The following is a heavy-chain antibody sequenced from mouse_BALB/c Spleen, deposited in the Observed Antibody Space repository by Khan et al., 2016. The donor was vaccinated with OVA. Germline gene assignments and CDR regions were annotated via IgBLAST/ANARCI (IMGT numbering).Heavy chain of an antibody. CDR3: AGRKHSYFDI. J-gene: IGHJ1*01. CDR1: GYTFTDYS. V-gene: IGHV9-2-1*01. Sequence: QIQLVQSGPELKKPGETVKISCKASGYTFTDYSMHWVKQAPGKGLKWMGWINTETGEPTYADDFKGRFAFSLETSARTAYSQINNLKNEYTATYFCAGRKHSYFDIWGAWTTVTVAS. CDR2: INTETGEP.